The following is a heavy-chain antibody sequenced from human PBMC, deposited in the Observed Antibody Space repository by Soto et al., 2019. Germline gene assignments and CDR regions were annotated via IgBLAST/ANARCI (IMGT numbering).Heavy chain of an antibody. V-gene: IGHV1-58*01. D-gene: IGHD3-10*01. CDR1: GFTFTSSA. Sequence: ASVKVSCKASGFTFTSSAVQWVRQARGQRLEWIGWIVVGSGNTNYAQKFQERVTITRDMSTSTAYMELSSLRSEDTAVYYCAVTLWFGGFPNINYGMDVWGQGTTVTVSS. J-gene: IGHJ6*02. CDR3: AVTLWFGGFPNINYGMDV. CDR2: IVVGSGNT.